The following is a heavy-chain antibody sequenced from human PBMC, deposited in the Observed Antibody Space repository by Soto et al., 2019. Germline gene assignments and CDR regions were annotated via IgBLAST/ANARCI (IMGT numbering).Heavy chain of an antibody. CDR3: VFQLLSPHLQH. CDR2: MNADIGNT. Sequence: ASVKLSCKASGYTFTDYALHWVRQAPGQRLEWMGWMNADIGNTLYSQKFQGRITITRNTSTSTAYMELNSLRSEDTAVYYCVFQLLSPHLQHWGQGTLVTVSS. V-gene: IGHV1-3*01. J-gene: IGHJ1*01. D-gene: IGHD2-2*01. CDR1: GYTFTDYA.